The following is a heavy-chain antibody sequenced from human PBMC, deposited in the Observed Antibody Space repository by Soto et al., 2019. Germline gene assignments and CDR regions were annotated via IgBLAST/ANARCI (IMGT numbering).Heavy chain of an antibody. Sequence: PGGSLRLSCAASGFTFSRYGMHWVRQAPGKGLEWVAVISYDGSNKYYADSVKGRFTISRDNSKNTLYLQMNSLRAEDTAVYYCATEYYDILTGYLKSGFDYWGQGTLVTAPQ. J-gene: IGHJ4*02. CDR3: ATEYYDILTGYLKSGFDY. CDR1: GFTFSRYG. D-gene: IGHD3-9*01. CDR2: ISYDGSNK. V-gene: IGHV3-30*03.